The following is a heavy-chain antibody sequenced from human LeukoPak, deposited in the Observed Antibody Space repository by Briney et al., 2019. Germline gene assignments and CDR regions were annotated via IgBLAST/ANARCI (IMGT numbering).Heavy chain of an antibody. J-gene: IGHJ4*02. CDR1: GEALNSYY. V-gene: IGHV4-34*01. D-gene: IGHD2-15*01. CDR2: IYESGTT. Sequence: PSETLSLTCAVYGEALNSYYWSWVRQPPGEGLEWIGEIYESGTTEYNPSLKSRVTISMVPSKQQFSLSLSSVTAADTAVYYCARGAWATRLGSWGLGTPVIVSS. CDR3: ARGAWATRLGS.